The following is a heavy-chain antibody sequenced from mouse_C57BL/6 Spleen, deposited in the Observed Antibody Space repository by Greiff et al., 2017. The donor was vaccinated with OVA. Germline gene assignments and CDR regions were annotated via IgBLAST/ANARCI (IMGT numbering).Heavy chain of an antibody. Sequence: QVQLQQPGAELVKPGASVKLSCKASGYTFTSYWMHWVKQRPGRGLEWIGRIDPNSGGTTYNEKFKSKATLTVDKPSSTAYMQLSSLTSEDSAVYYCAREGAYYSNYDYAMDYWGQGTSVTVSS. J-gene: IGHJ4*01. CDR1: GYTFTSYW. CDR2: IDPNSGGT. V-gene: IGHV1-72*01. CDR3: AREGAYYSNYDYAMDY. D-gene: IGHD2-5*01.